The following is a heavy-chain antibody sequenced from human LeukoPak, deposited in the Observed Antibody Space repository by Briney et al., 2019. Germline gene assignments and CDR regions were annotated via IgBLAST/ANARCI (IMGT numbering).Heavy chain of an antibody. CDR1: GFTFSSYW. CDR2: KKKDGSEK. Sequence: GGSLRLSCAASGFTFSSYWMSWVRQAPGKGLEWVPTKKKDGSEKYYVDSVKGRFTISRDNAKNSLYLQMNSLRAEDTAVYYCARNIFYWRNWFDPWGQGTLVTVSS. CDR3: ARNIFYWRNWFDP. D-gene: IGHD3-9*01. J-gene: IGHJ5*02. V-gene: IGHV3-7*01.